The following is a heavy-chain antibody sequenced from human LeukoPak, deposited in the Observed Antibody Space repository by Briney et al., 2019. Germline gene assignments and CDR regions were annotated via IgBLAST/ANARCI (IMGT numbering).Heavy chain of an antibody. CDR3: ARESGNYFDY. CDR2: ISSSSSYI. V-gene: IGHV3-21*01. Sequence: PGGSLRPSCAASGFTFSSYSMNWVRQAPGKGLEWVSSISSSSSYIYYADSVKGRFTISRDNAKNSLYLQMNSLRAEDTAVYYCARESGNYFDYWGQGTLVTVSS. CDR1: GFTFSSYS. J-gene: IGHJ4*02.